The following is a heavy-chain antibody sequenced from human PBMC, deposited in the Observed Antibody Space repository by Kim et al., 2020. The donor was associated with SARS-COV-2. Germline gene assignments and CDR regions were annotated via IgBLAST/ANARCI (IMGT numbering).Heavy chain of an antibody. CDR2: ISPDNGNT. V-gene: IGHV1-18*01. J-gene: IGHJ5*02. Sequence: ASVKVSCKASGYTFSSYGISWVRQAPGQGLEWMGWISPDNGNTKYIQKVQGRVTMTTDTSTSTVYMELRSLRSDDTAVYYCARRSSSYSWFALWGQGTQV. CDR1: GYTFSSYG. CDR3: ARRSSSYSWFAL. D-gene: IGHD6-6*01.